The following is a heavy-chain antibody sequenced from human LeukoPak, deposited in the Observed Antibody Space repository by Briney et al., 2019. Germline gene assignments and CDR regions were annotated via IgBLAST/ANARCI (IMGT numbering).Heavy chain of an antibody. CDR3: ARELPYYFDY. CDR2: IKGDGSEK. J-gene: IGHJ4*02. Sequence: GGSLRLSCAASGFTFSAFWMSWVRQAPGKGLEWVAIIKGDGSEKAYVDSVKGRFSISRDNAENSLYLQMNSLRAEDTAVYYCARELPYYFDYWGQGTLVTVSS. D-gene: IGHD2-15*01. CDR1: GFTFSAFW. V-gene: IGHV3-7*01.